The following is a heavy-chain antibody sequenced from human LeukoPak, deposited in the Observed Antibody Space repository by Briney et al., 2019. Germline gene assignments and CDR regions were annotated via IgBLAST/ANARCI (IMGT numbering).Heavy chain of an antibody. CDR2: MYSSGST. V-gene: IGHV4-39*07. CDR3: ARSQLGSYYYYYYMDV. CDR1: GGSISITSYY. J-gene: IGHJ6*03. D-gene: IGHD3-10*01. Sequence: PSETLSLTCTVSGGSISITSYYWGWIRQPPGKGLVWIGSMYSSGSTYYNPSLKSRVTISVDTSKNQFSLKLSSVTAADTAVYYCARSQLGSYYYYYYMDVWGKGTTVTISS.